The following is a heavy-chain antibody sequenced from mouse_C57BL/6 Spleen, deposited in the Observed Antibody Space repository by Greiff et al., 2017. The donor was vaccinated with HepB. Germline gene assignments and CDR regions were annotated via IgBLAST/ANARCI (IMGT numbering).Heavy chain of an antibody. Sequence: DVHLVESGGDLVKPGGSLKLSCAASGFTFSSYGMPWVRQTPDKRLEWVATISSGGSYTYYPDNVKGRFTISRDNTKNTLYLQMSSLKSEDTALYYCAIYYYGSSYVYWGQGTTLTVSS. CDR2: ISSGGSYT. J-gene: IGHJ2*01. CDR3: AIYYYGSSYVY. V-gene: IGHV5-6*01. D-gene: IGHD1-1*01. CDR1: GFTFSSYG.